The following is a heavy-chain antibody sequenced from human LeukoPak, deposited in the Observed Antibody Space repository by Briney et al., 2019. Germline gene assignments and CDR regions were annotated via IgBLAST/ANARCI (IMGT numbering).Heavy chain of an antibody. V-gene: IGHV4-39*01. CDR3: ARTTTMIDTSWFDP. CDR2: IYYSGST. CDR1: GDSISSSSSY. J-gene: IGHJ5*02. Sequence: ASETLSLTCTVSGDSISSSSSYWGWIRQPPGEGLEWIGSIYYSGSTYYNTSLKSRVTISVDTSKNQFSLRLNSVTAADTAVYFCARTTTMIDTSWFDPWGQGTLVTVSS. D-gene: IGHD3-22*01.